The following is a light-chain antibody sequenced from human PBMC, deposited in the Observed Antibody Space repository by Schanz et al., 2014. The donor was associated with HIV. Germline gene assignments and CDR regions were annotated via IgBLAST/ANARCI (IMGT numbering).Light chain of an antibody. CDR1: QSVRNN. J-gene: IGKJ2*01. CDR2: DAS. CDR3: QQYNNWPPYT. V-gene: IGKV3-15*01. Sequence: EIVMTQSPSTLSVSPGERATLSCRASQSVRNNIAWYQQKPGQAPRLLLHDASTRATAFSARFRGSGFGTEFTLTISSLQSEDFAVYYCQQYNNWPPYTFGQGTKLEIK.